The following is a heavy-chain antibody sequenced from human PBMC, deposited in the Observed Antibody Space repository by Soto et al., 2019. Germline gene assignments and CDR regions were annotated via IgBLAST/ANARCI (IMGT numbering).Heavy chain of an antibody. D-gene: IGHD2-15*01. J-gene: IGHJ4*02. Sequence: TSETLSLTCTVSGGSIYRSGYYWGWIRQPPGRGLEWIGNIDYNGVTYSNPSLKSRVTISRDTSKNQFSLKLTSVTAADTALYYCGKVLVGATGHTDSDSWGPGTLVTVSS. V-gene: IGHV4-39*01. CDR3: GKVLVGATGHTDSDS. CDR2: IDYNGVT. CDR1: GGSIYRSGYY.